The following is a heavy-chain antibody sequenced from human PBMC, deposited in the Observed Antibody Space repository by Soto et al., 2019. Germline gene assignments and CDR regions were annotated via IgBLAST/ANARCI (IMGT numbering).Heavy chain of an antibody. V-gene: IGHV1-8*03. Sequence: QVQLVQSGAEVKKPGASVKVSCKASGYTFTSYDINWVRQATGQGLDWMGWMNPNSGNPGYAHKFQGRVTITRNTSISTAVSGLSSLRSGDTAVYSSAGALARYCGSSFLYCGQGALFTFSS. CDR1: GYTFTSYD. J-gene: IGHJ4*02. D-gene: IGHD6-6*01. CDR2: MNPNSGNP. CDR3: AGALARYCGSSFLY.